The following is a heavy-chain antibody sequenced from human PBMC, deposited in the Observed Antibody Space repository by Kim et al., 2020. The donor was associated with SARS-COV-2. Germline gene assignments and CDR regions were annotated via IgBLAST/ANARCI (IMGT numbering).Heavy chain of an antibody. J-gene: IGHJ6*03. D-gene: IGHD3-3*01. V-gene: IGHV4-59*01. CDR1: GGSISSYY. CDR2: IYYSGST. Sequence: SETLSLTCTVSGGSISSYYWSWIRQPPGKGLEWIGYIYYSGSTNYNPSLKRRVTISVDTSKNQFSLKLSSVTAADTAVYYCARAQPITIFGVVSSMDVWGNGTTVTVSS. CDR3: ARAQPITIFGVVSSMDV.